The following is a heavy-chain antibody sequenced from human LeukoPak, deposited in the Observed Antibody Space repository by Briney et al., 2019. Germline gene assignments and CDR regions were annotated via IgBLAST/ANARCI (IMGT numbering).Heavy chain of an antibody. CDR2: IYYSGST. CDR3: ARYSSSGWYRVMDY. D-gene: IGHD6-19*01. CDR1: GGSISSSSYY. V-gene: IGHV4-39*07. Sequence: PSETLSLTCTVSGGSISSSSYYWGWIRQPPGKGLEWIGSIYYSGSTNYNPSLKSRVTISVDTSKNQFSLKLSSVTAADTAVYYCARYSSSGWYRVMDYWGQGTLVTVSS. J-gene: IGHJ4*02.